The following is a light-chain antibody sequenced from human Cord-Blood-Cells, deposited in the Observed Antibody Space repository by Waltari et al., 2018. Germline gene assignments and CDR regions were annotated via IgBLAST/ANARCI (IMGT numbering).Light chain of an antibody. CDR1: SSDVGGYNH. J-gene: IGLJ2*01. Sequence: QSALTPPASVSGSPGQSITIPCTGTSSDVGGYNHVSWYQQHPGKAPKLMIYDVSNRPSGVSNRFSGSKSGNTASLTISGLQAEDEADYYCSSYTSSSTLVFGGGTKLTVL. CDR2: DVS. CDR3: SSYTSSSTLV. V-gene: IGLV2-14*01.